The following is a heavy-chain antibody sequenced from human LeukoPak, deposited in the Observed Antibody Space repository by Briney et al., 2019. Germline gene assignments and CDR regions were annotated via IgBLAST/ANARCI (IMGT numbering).Heavy chain of an antibody. V-gene: IGHV3-23*01. Sequence: RGSLRLSCAASGFTFSSYVMSWVRQAPGKGLEWVSAISGSGGSTYYADSVKGRFTISRDNSKNTLYLQMNSLRAEDTAVYYCAKDPPARVTPGYWGQGTLVTVSS. CDR1: GFTFSSYV. CDR2: ISGSGGST. CDR3: AKDPPARVTPGY. D-gene: IGHD7-27*01. J-gene: IGHJ4*02.